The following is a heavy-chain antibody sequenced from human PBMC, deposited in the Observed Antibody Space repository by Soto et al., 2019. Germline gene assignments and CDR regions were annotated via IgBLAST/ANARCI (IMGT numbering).Heavy chain of an antibody. J-gene: IGHJ6*02. V-gene: IGHV1-69*13. Sequence: ASVKVSCKASGGTFSSYAISWVRQAPGQGLEWMGGIIPIFGTANYAQKFQGRVTITADESTSTAYMELSSLRSEDTAVYYCASISPDTVENTADYYYGMDVWGQGTTVTVSS. D-gene: IGHD5-18*01. CDR3: ASISPDTVENTADYYYGMDV. CDR1: GGTFSSYA. CDR2: IIPIFGTA.